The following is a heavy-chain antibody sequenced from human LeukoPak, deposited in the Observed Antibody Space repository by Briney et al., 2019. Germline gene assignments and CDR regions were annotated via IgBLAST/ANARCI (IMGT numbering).Heavy chain of an antibody. J-gene: IGHJ4*02. CDR2: IHPDSGGT. Sequence: EASVKVSCKASGYTFSAYYIHWVRQAPGQGLEWMGYIHPDSGGTKYAQKSQGRVTMTRDTSINTAYMELSRLRSDDTAVYYCARVEGSAATLDDWGQGTLVTVSS. CDR3: ARVEGSAATLDD. V-gene: IGHV1-2*02. D-gene: IGHD1-26*01. CDR1: GYTFSAYY.